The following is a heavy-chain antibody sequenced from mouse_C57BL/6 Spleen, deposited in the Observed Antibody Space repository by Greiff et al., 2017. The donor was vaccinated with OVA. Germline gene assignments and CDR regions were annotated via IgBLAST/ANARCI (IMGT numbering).Heavy chain of an antibody. CDR1: GYTFTSYW. CDR3: AREYYGSYYFDY. V-gene: IGHV1-55*01. Sequence: QVQLQQSGAELVKPGASVKMSCKASGYTFTSYWITWVKQRPGQGLEWIGDIYPGSGSTNYNEKFKSKATLTVDTSSSTAYMQLSSLTSEDSAVYYCAREYYGSYYFDYWGQGTTLTVSS. D-gene: IGHD1-1*01. J-gene: IGHJ2*01. CDR2: IYPGSGST.